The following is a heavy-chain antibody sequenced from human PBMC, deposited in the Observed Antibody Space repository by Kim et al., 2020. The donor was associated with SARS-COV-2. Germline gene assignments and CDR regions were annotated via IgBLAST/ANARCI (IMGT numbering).Heavy chain of an antibody. CDR2: ISSSGSAK. V-gene: IGHV3-48*02. CDR3: ARDPYSGSYWLAGDY. J-gene: IGHJ4*02. Sequence: GGSLRLSCAASGFTFSSFNMNWVRQAPGKGLEWVSYISSSGSAKYYADSVKGRFTISRDNAKNSMYLQMDSLREEDTALYYCARDPYSGSYWLAGDYWGQGTLVNVSS. D-gene: IGHD1-26*01. CDR1: GFTFSSFN.